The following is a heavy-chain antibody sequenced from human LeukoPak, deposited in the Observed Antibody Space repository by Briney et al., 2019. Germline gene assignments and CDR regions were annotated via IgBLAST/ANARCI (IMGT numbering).Heavy chain of an antibody. D-gene: IGHD1-26*01. Sequence: MPSETLSLTCTVSGGSINRGSYYWSWIRQPAGKGLEWIGHIYTTGSTNYNPSLKSRVTISVDTSKNQFSLKLSSVTAADTAVYYCARVPSGSYYHFDYWGQGTLVTVSS. CDR1: GGSINRGSYY. J-gene: IGHJ4*02. CDR2: IYTTGST. CDR3: ARVPSGSYYHFDY. V-gene: IGHV4-61*09.